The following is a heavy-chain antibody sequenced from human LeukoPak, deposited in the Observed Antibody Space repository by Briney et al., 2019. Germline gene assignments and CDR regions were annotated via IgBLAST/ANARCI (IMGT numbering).Heavy chain of an antibody. CDR3: ARDGVVGALDY. V-gene: IGHV4-59*01. D-gene: IGHD1-26*01. CDR1: GDFLSTYY. CDR2: INYSGGT. J-gene: IGHJ4*02. Sequence: SETLSLTCTVSGDFLSTYYWNWIRQSPGKGLEWIAFINYSGGTNYNPSLMSRVTISIDTSKNQVSLIMNSVTAADAAVYYCARDGVVGALDYWGQGTLVTVSS.